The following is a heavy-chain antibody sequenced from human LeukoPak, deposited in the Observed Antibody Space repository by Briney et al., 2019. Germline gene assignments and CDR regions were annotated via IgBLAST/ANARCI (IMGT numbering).Heavy chain of an antibody. J-gene: IGHJ4*02. CDR1: GYTFTSYG. Sequence: ASVKVSCKASGYTFTSYGISWVRQAPGQGFEWMGWISAYNGNTNYAQKLQGRVTMTTDTSTSTAYMELRSLRSDDTAVYYCARMGTYYDSSGYYSDYWGQGTLVTVSS. CDR2: ISAYNGNT. D-gene: IGHD3-22*01. V-gene: IGHV1-18*01. CDR3: ARMGTYYDSSGYYSDY.